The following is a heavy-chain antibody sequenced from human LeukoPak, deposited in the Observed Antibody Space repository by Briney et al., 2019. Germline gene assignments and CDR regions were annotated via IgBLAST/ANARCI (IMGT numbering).Heavy chain of an antibody. V-gene: IGHV3-30-3*01. CDR2: ISYDGSKE. CDR1: GFTFSNYD. CDR3: ATDGNY. J-gene: IGHJ4*02. D-gene: IGHD1-1*01. Sequence: GGSLRLSCAASGFTFSNYDMHWVRQGPGKGLEWVAVISYDGSKEYYTDSVKGRFTISRDSSKNTLYLQMDSLRGEDTAVYYCATDGNYWGQGTLVTVSS.